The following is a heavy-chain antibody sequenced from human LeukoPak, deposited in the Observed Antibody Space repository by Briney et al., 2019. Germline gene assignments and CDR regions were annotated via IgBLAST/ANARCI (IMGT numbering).Heavy chain of an antibody. J-gene: IGHJ3*02. V-gene: IGHV4-39*02. CDR3: ARLGGYSYGYSGAFDI. Sequence: SETLSLTCTVSGDSISSPGYYWGWIRQPPGKGLEWIGNIYYSGSTYYKPSLKSRVSISVDTSKKHFSLRLSSVTAADTAVYYCARLGGYSYGYSGAFDIWGQGTMVTVSS. CDR2: IYYSGST. CDR1: GDSISSPGYY. D-gene: IGHD5-18*01.